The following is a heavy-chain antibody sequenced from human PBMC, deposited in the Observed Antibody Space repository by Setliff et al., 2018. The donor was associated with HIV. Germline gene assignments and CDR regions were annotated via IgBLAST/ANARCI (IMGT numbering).Heavy chain of an antibody. CDR1: GGSISSTNYF. J-gene: IGHJ4*02. CDR2: IYYHGST. Sequence: SETLSLTCTVSGGSISSTNYFWGWIRQPPGKGLEWIGTIYYHGSTYYNPSLKSRVTISIDTSKNQFSLQLTSVTAADTAVYYCARGAGVVTALPSSGDYWGQGTLVTVSS. CDR3: ARGAGVVTALPSSGDY. V-gene: IGHV4-39*01. D-gene: IGHD2-21*02.